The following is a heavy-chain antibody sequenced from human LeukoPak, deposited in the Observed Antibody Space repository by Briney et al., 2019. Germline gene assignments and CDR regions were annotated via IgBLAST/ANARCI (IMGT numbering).Heavy chain of an antibody. CDR1: GFTFSNFA. D-gene: IGHD4-23*01. CDR2: ISHSAGST. J-gene: IGHJ4*02. Sequence: GGSLRLSCAASGFTFSNFAMAWVRQAPGKGLEWVSAISHSAGSTYYADSVKGRFTISRDNSKNTLDLQMNSLRTEYTAVYYCAKAYSLTTIVTPAFDFWGQGTLVTVSS. CDR3: AKAYSLTTIVTPAFDF. V-gene: IGHV3-23*01.